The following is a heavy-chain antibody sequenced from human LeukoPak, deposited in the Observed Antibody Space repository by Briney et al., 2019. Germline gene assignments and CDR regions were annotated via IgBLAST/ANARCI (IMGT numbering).Heavy chain of an antibody. CDR1: GGSISRRGYC. CDR3: AREVRGYSYGYGMDV. D-gene: IGHD5-18*01. V-gene: IGHV4-39*02. J-gene: IGHJ6*02. Sequence: SETLSLTCTVSGGSISRRGYCWAWIRQPPGKGLEWIGSICYSGSTYYSPSLKSRATTSVDTSKNQFSLKLSSVTAADTAVYYCAREVRGYSYGYGMDVWGQGTTVTVSS. CDR2: ICYSGST.